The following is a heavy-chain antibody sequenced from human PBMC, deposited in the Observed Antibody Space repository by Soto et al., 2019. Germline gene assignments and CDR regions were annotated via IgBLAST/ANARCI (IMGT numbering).Heavy chain of an antibody. D-gene: IGHD1-26*01. CDR3: TSARSSVGAPGGFIEY. CDR2: INRDGSEK. CDR1: DFIFTNYW. Sequence: EVQLVESGGGLVQPGGSLRLSCAASDFIFTNYWMSWVRQAPGKGLEWVANINRDGSEKRYVDSVKGRFSISRDNAKNSLYLQMNSLSADDTGVYYCTSARSSVGAPGGFIEYWGQGTLVTVSS. J-gene: IGHJ4*02. V-gene: IGHV3-7*03.